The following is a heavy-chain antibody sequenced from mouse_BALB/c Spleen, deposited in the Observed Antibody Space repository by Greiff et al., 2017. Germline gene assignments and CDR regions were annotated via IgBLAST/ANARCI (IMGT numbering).Heavy chain of an antibody. CDR2: ISESGST. V-gene: IGHV3-2*02. CDR1: GYSFTSDSA. J-gene: IGHJ4*01. CDR3: ARKRNGYCALDY. Sequence: EVQWVESGPGLLKPAQSLTLTCTATGYSFTSDSAWRWIRQLPGNKLGWIGYISESGSTSYNPNLKSRISITRDTSKNPFYLQLNSVTTEDTATYYCARKRNGYCALDYWGQGTSVTVSS.